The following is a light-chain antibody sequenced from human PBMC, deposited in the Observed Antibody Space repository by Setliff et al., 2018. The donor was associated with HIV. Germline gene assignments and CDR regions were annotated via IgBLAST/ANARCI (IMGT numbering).Light chain of an antibody. CDR1: SSDVGTYNL. J-gene: IGLJ1*01. CDR2: EVN. CDR3: CSYTGRNSYV. V-gene: IGLV2-23*02. Sequence: ALTQPASVSGSPGQSVTIFCTGSSSDVGTYNLVSWFQHQPGKAPKLLIFEVNRRPSGVSNRFSGSKSGNTASLRISGLQAEDETDYYCCSYTGRNSYVFGGGTKVTVL.